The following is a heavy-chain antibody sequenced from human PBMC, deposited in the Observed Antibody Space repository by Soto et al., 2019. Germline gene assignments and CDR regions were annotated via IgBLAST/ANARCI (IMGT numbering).Heavy chain of an antibody. CDR1: GFTFSNYG. J-gene: IGHJ6*02. D-gene: IGHD2-15*01. Sequence: GGSLRLSCAASGFTFSNYGMNWVRQAPGKGLEWVAGVSARGGDTSYADSVKGRFTISRDNSKDTLYLQMNSLRAEDTAVYYCAKSSGRAHYYGMDVWGHGTTVTVSS. CDR3: AKSSGRAHYYGMDV. V-gene: IGHV3-23*01. CDR2: VSARGGDT.